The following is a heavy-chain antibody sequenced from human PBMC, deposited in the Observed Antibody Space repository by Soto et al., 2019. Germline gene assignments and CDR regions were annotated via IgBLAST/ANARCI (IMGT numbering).Heavy chain of an antibody. D-gene: IGHD3-16*01. CDR1: GDTFSSYS. CDR2: IIPMVGTP. CDR3: ATDGGFTSSSAYNYFMDV. V-gene: IGHV1-69*08. Sequence: QAQLVQSGAEVKRPGSSVKVSCKASGDTFSSYSISWVRQAPGQGLEWMGRIIPMVGTPNYAQKLQGRVTFSADKSTSTAYMVLNSLISDDTAVYYCATDGGFTSSSAYNYFMDVWGKGTPVTVSS. J-gene: IGHJ6*03.